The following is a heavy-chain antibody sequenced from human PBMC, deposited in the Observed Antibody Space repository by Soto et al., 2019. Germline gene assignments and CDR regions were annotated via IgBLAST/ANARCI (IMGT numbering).Heavy chain of an antibody. D-gene: IGHD6-13*01. Sequence: SETLSLTCAVYGGSFSGYYWTWIRQPPGTGLEWIGEINHSGSTNYNPSLKSRVTISVDTSKNQFSLKLTSVTAADTGVYYCARNGGSTWFYFDSWGQGTVVTVSS. CDR3: ARNGGSTWFYFDS. J-gene: IGHJ4*02. CDR2: INHSGST. V-gene: IGHV4-34*01. CDR1: GGSFSGYY.